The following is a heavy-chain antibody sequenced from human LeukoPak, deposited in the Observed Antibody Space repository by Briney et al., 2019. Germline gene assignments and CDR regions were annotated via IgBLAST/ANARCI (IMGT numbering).Heavy chain of an antibody. D-gene: IGHD2-21*02. J-gene: IGHJ4*02. CDR2: IYPGDYET. Sequence: GESLQISCEGSGYSFSNYWIGWVRQMPGKDLEWMGIIYPGDYETRYSPSFQGLVTISVDKYISTAYLQWSSLKASDTAMYYCAIPPGYCGNDCSFDRWGQGTLVTVSS. V-gene: IGHV5-51*01. CDR1: GYSFSNYW. CDR3: AIPPGYCGNDCSFDR.